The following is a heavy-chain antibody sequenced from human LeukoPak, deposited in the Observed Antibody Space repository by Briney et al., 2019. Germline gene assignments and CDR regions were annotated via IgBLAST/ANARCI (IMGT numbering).Heavy chain of an antibody. Sequence: GASVKVSCKASGYTFTGYYMHWVRQAPGQGLEWMGWINPNSGGTNYAQKFQGRVTMTRDTSISTAYMELSRLRSDDTAVYYCAKVQQLVGRLLDYWGQGTLVTVSS. V-gene: IGHV1-2*02. J-gene: IGHJ4*02. CDR1: GYTFTGYY. CDR2: INPNSGGT. D-gene: IGHD6-13*01. CDR3: AKVQQLVGRLLDY.